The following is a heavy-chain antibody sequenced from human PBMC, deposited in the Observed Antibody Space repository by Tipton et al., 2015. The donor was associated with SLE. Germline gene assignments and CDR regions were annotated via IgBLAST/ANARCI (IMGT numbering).Heavy chain of an antibody. V-gene: IGHV1-46*01. Sequence: QLVQSGAEVKKPGASVKVSCTASGYTFTSYDINWVRQAPGQGPEWMGIIDPSGGSTTYAQRFQGRVTMTRDTSTSTVYMELSSLRSEDTAVYFCAGAETGPPACSSSNCLLDYWGRGTLVTVSS. CDR2: IDPSGGST. CDR3: AGAETGPPACSSSNCLLDY. D-gene: IGHD2-2*01. J-gene: IGHJ4*02. CDR1: GYTFTSYD.